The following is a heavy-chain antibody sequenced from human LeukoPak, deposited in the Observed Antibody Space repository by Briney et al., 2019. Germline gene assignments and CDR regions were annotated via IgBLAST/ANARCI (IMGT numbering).Heavy chain of an antibody. J-gene: IGHJ4*02. V-gene: IGHV4-30-2*01. Sequence: SETLSLTCAVSGGSISSGGYSWSWIRQPPGKGLEWIGYIYHSGSTYYNPSLKSRVTISVVRSKNQFSLKLSSVTAADTAVYYCAKVYSNNLTPFDYWGQGTLVTVSS. D-gene: IGHD4-11*01. CDR1: GGSISSGGYS. CDR2: IYHSGST. CDR3: AKVYSNNLTPFDY.